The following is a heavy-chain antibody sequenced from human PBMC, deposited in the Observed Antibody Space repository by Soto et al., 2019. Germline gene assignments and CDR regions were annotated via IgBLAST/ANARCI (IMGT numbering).Heavy chain of an antibody. J-gene: IGHJ6*02. V-gene: IGHV5-51*01. D-gene: IGHD3-10*01. CDR3: ASGSGSYYNDYYYYGMDV. CDR1: GYSFTSYW. CDR2: IYPGDSDT. Sequence: GESLKISCKGSGYSFTSYWIGWVRQMPGKGLEWMGIIYPGDSDTRYSPSFQGQVTISADKSISTAYLQWSSLKASDTAMYYCASGSGSYYNDYYYYGMDVWGQGTTVTVSS.